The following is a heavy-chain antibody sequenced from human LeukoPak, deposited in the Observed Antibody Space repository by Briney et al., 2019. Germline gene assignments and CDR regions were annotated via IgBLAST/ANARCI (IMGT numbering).Heavy chain of an antibody. CDR3: ARGHPSYYYDSSGYYLGPFDY. J-gene: IGHJ4*02. V-gene: IGHV3-21*01. CDR1: GFTFSIYS. Sequence: GGSLRLSRAPSGFTFSIYSMNWVRQAPGKGLEWVSSISSSSSYIYYADSVKGRFTISRDNAKNSLYLQMNRLRAEDTTVYYCARGHPSYYYDSSGYYLGPFDYWGQGTLVTVSS. D-gene: IGHD3-22*01. CDR2: ISSSSSYI.